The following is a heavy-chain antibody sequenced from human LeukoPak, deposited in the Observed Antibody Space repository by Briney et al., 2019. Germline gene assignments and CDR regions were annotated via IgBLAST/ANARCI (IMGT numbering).Heavy chain of an antibody. D-gene: IGHD1-1*01. J-gene: IGHJ4*02. CDR2: INNNGYST. CDR3: ARDYQTGFAGPGGDF. Sequence: GGSLRLSCAASGYRFNNYAIHWFRQAPGKGLEYVSGINNNGYSTYYANSVKGRFTISRDNSKNTLFLQMGSLTSEDTAVYYCARDYQTGFAGPGGDFWGQGTLVTVSS. V-gene: IGHV3-64*01. CDR1: GYRFNNYA.